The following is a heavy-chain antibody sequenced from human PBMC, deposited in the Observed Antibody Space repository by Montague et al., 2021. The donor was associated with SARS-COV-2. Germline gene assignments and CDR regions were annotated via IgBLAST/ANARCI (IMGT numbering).Heavy chain of an antibody. CDR2: IYHSGST. CDR3: ARGLGTPYYCGGGSCYSSVWFDP. V-gene: IGHV4-30-2*01. J-gene: IGHJ5*02. D-gene: IGHD2-15*01. CDR1: GGSISSGGYS. Sequence: TLSLTCAVSGGSISSGGYSWSWIRQPPGKGLEWIGYIYHSGSTYYNPSLKSRVTISVDRSKNQFSLKLSSVAAADTAVYYCARGLGTPYYCGGGSCYSSVWFDPWGQGTLVTVSS.